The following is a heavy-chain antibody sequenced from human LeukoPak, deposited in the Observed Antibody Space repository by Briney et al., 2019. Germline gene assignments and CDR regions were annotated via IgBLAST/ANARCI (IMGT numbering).Heavy chain of an antibody. CDR3: AIHITIFGVVSRAET. CDR2: MNPNSGNT. J-gene: IGHJ4*02. Sequence: ASVKVSCKASGYTFTSYDINWVRQATGQGLEWMGWMNPNSGNTGYAQKFQGRVTMTRNTSISTAYMELSSLRSEDTAVYYCAIHITIFGVVSRAETWGQGTLVTVSS. CDR1: GYTFTSYD. D-gene: IGHD3-3*01. V-gene: IGHV1-8*01.